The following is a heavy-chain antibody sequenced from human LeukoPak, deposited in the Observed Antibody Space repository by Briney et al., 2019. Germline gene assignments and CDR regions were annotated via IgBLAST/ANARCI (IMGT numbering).Heavy chain of an antibody. J-gene: IGHJ4*02. CDR3: AGEGEFYDFWSGYYMRPGHFDY. D-gene: IGHD3-3*01. CDR1: GGSFSGYY. V-gene: IGHV4-34*01. Sequence: SETLSLTCAVYGGSFSGYYWGWIRQPPGKGLEWIGSIYYSGSTYYNPSLKSRVTISVDTSKNQFSLKLSSVTAADTAVYYCAGEGEFYDFWSGYYMRPGHFDYWGQGTLVTVSS. CDR2: IYYSGST.